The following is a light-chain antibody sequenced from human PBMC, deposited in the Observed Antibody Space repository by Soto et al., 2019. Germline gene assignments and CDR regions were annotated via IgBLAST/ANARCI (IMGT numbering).Light chain of an antibody. V-gene: IGKV3-11*01. CDR3: QQRSNWALT. Sequence: EIVMTQSPATLSVSPGARATLSCRASQSVSSNLAWYQHKPGQAPRLLIYDASNRATGIPARFSGSGSGTDFTLNISSLEPEDFAVYYCQQRSNWALTFGGGTKV. CDR1: QSVSSN. J-gene: IGKJ4*02. CDR2: DAS.